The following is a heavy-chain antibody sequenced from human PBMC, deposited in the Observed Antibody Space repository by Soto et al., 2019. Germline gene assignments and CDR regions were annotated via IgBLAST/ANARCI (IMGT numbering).Heavy chain of an antibody. CDR2: TTDDGGRT. Sequence: GGSLRLSCTASGFSFGSYAMTWVRQAPGKGLEWVSSTTDDGGRTFYADSVKGRFAISRDNSNNRLYLQMNSLRAEDTALYYCWKGGGFGTGAYYNVAYWGQGTLVTVSS. D-gene: IGHD3-10*01. J-gene: IGHJ4*02. CDR3: WKGGGFGTGAYYNVAY. CDR1: GFSFGSYA. V-gene: IGHV3-23*01.